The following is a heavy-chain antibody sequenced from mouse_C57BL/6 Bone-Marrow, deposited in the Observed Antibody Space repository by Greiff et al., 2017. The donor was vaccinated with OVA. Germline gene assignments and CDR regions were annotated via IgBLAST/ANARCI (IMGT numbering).Heavy chain of an antibody. CDR3: AIPIYYGYDWFWDFDV. J-gene: IGHJ1*03. Sequence: QVKLQQPGAELVMPGASVKLSCKASGYTFTSYWMHWVKQRPGQGLEWIGEIDPSDSYTNYNQKFKGKSTLTIDKSSSTASMQLSSLTSEDSAVYYCAIPIYYGYDWFWDFDVWGTGTTVTVSS. CDR1: GYTFTSYW. CDR2: IDPSDSYT. V-gene: IGHV1-69*01. D-gene: IGHD2-2*01.